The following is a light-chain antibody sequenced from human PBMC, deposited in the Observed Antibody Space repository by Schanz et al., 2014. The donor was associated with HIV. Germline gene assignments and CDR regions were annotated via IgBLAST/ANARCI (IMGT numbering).Light chain of an antibody. CDR2: AAS. V-gene: IGKV1-9*01. CDR1: QGMSND. Sequence: DIQMTQSPSSLSASVGDRVTITCRASQGMSNDLAWYQQKPGKAPNLLIYAASTLHTGVPLRFSGSGSGTDFTLTINGLQPDDFATYYCQQLNSFPYTFGQGTMLEI. CDR3: QQLNSFPYT. J-gene: IGKJ2*01.